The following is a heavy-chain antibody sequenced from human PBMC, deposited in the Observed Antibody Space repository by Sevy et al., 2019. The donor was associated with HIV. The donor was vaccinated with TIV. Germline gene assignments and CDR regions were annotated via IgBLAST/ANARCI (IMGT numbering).Heavy chain of an antibody. Sequence: ASVKVSCKASGYTFISYAINWVRQAPGQGLEWMGWISAYNGNTNYAQKLQGRVTMTTDTSSSTAYMELWSLRSDDTAVYYCARSYGSGNYYGYWGQGTLVTVSS. CDR3: ARSYGSGNYYGY. J-gene: IGHJ4*02. CDR1: GYTFISYA. CDR2: ISAYNGNT. V-gene: IGHV1-18*01. D-gene: IGHD3-10*01.